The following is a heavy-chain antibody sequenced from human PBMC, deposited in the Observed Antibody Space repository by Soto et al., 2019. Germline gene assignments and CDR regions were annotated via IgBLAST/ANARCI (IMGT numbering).Heavy chain of an antibody. CDR3: ARATQRGYSGYFAS. D-gene: IGHD5-12*01. CDR1: GGSLSSGGYY. V-gene: IGHV4-31*03. J-gene: IGHJ4*02. CDR2: SYYSGST. Sequence: QVQLQESGPGLVKPSQTLSLSCTVSGGSLSSGGYYWSWIRQHPGKGLEWIGFSYYSGSTYYNPALKSRVTISVDTSQNQFSLKLSSVTAAATAVYYCARATQRGYSGYFASWGQGTLVTVSS.